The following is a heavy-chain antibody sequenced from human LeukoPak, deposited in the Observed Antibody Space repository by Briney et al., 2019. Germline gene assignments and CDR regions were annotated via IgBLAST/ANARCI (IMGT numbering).Heavy chain of an antibody. CDR3: ARGRGRQVGTRWHPDTHHDY. V-gene: IGHV4-38-2*01. CDR2: IHYPEST. J-gene: IGHJ4*02. CDR1: GFSISSGYF. D-gene: IGHD6-13*01. Sequence: SETLSLTCAVSGFSISSGYFWGWIRRPPGKGLEWIGTIHYPESTYYNPSLNSRLTISIDTSKNHFSLKLSSVTAADTALYYCARGRGRQVGTRWHPDTHHDYWGQGILVTASS.